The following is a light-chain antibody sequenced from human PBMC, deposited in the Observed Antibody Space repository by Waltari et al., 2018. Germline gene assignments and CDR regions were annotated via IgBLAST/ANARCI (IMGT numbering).Light chain of an antibody. V-gene: IGKV3-20*01. CDR1: QSITSYY. Sequence: EIVLTQSPGTLSLSPGERATLSCRASQSITSYYLAWYQQKSGQAPRLLIYGASNRATGIPDRVSGSGSGTDFTLSISRLEPEDFAVYYCQQYGTPPWTFGQGTKVEIK. CDR2: GAS. CDR3: QQYGTPPWT. J-gene: IGKJ1*01.